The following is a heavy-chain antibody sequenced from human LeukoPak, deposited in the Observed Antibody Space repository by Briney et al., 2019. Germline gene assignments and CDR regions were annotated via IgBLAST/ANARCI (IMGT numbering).Heavy chain of an antibody. J-gene: IGHJ2*01. V-gene: IGHV1-69*13. Sequence: GASVKVSCKASGGTFSSYAISWVRQAPGQGLEWMGGIIPIFGTANYAQKFQGRVTITADESTSTAYMELSSLRSEDTAVYYCARDRKVRGVIITMNWYFDLWGRGTLVTVSS. CDR2: IIPIFGTA. CDR3: ARDRKVRGVIITMNWYFDL. D-gene: IGHD3-10*01. CDR1: GGTFSSYA.